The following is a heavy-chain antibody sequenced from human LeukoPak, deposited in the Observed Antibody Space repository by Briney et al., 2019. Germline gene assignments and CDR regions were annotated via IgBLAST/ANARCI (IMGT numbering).Heavy chain of an antibody. J-gene: IGHJ4*02. V-gene: IGHV1-18*01. D-gene: IGHD3-22*01. CDR1: GYTFTSYS. CDR2: ISAYNGNT. CDR3: ARDWALYYDSSGSHGVDDY. Sequence: ASVKVSCKASGYTFTSYSISWVRQAPGQGLEWMGWISAYNGNTNYVQKLQGRVTMTTDTSTSTAYMELRSLRSDDTAVYYCARDWALYYDSSGSHGVDDYWGQGTLVTVSS.